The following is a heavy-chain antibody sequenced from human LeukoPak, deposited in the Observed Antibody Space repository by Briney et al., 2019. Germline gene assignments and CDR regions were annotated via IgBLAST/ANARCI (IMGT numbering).Heavy chain of an antibody. CDR3: ARAPTYYYDSSGYYLDY. V-gene: IGHV4-39*07. D-gene: IGHD3-22*01. CDR1: GGSISSSSYY. Sequence: SEALSLTCTVSGGSISSSSYYWGWIRQPPGKGLEWIGSIYYSGSTYYNPSLKSRVTISVDTSKNQFSLKLSSVTAADTAVYYCARAPTYYYDSSGYYLDYWGQGTLVTVSS. CDR2: IYYSGST. J-gene: IGHJ4*02.